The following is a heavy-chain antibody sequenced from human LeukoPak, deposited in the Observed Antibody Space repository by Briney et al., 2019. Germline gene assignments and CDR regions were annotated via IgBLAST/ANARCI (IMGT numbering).Heavy chain of an antibody. J-gene: IGHJ4*02. CDR2: ISGSGGST. CDR1: GFTFSSYA. CDR3: AKGAPITMIVVVIHYFDY. D-gene: IGHD3-22*01. Sequence: PGGSLRLSCAASGFTFSSYAMSWVAQAPGKGLEWVSAISGSGGSTYYADSVKGRFTISRDNSKNTLYLQMNSLRAEDTAVYYCAKGAPITMIVVVIHYFDYWGQGTLVTVSS. V-gene: IGHV3-23*01.